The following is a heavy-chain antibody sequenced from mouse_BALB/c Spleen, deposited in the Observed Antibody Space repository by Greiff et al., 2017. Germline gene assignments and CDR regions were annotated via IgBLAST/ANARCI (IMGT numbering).Heavy chain of an antibody. CDR1: GFTFSSYA. CDR2: ISSGGSYT. J-gene: IGHJ4*01. D-gene: IGHD1-1*01. Sequence: EVQLVESGGGLVKPGGSLKLSCAASGFTFSSYAMSWVRQTPEKRLEWVATISSGGSYTYYPDSVKGRFTISRDNAKNTLYLQMSSLRSEDTAMYYCASLLRSYAMDYWGQGTSVTVSS. V-gene: IGHV5-9-3*01. CDR3: ASLLRSYAMDY.